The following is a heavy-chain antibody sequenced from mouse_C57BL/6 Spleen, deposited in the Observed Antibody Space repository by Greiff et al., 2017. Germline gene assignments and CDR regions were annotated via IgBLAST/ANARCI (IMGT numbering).Heavy chain of an antibody. CDR3: ARRAVVEAY. V-gene: IGHV1-9*01. D-gene: IGHD1-1*01. J-gene: IGHJ3*01. CDR2: ILPGSGST. Sequence: QVQLKQSGAELIKPGASVKLSCKATGYTFTGFWIEWVKQRPGHGLEWIGEILPGSGSTNYNAKFKGKATFTADTSSNTAYMQLSSLTTEDSAIYYCARRAVVEAYWGRGTLVTVSA. CDR1: GYTFTGFW.